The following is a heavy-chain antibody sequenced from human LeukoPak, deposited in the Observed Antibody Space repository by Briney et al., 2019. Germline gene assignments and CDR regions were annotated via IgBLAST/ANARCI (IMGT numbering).Heavy chain of an antibody. CDR2: INVNGANT. J-gene: IGHJ3*02. V-gene: IGHV3-23*01. CDR3: ARDGGYSSSWYLGGAFDI. Sequence: GGSLRLSCAASGFTFSSYAMSWVRQTPGKGLEWVSTINVNGANTYYADSVKGRFTISRDNAKNSLYLQMNSLRAEDTAVYYCARDGGYSSSWYLGGAFDIWGQGTMVTVSS. CDR1: GFTFSSYA. D-gene: IGHD6-13*01.